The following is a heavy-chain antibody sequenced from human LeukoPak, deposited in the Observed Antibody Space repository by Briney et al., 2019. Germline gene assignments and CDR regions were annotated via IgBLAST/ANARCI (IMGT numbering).Heavy chain of an antibody. CDR3: ARDPYSRSWSYGMDV. V-gene: IGHV3-7*05. CDR2: IKEDGSEE. D-gene: IGHD6-13*01. CDR1: GFTFSTYW. Sequence: GGSLRLSCTASGFTFSTYWMSWVRQTPEKGLEWVANIKEDGSEEVYVDSVKGRFTISRDNAKSSLYLQMNRLRTQETAVYYCARDPYSRSWSYGMDVWGQGTTVTVSS. J-gene: IGHJ6*02.